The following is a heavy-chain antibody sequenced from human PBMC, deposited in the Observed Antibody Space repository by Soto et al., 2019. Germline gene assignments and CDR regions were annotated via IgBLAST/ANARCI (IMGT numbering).Heavy chain of an antibody. Sequence: GGSLRLSCVASGFTFSSYSMNWVRQAPGKGLEWVSSISSSSSYIYYADSVKGRFTISRDNAKNSLYLQMNSLRAEDTAVYYCARDADDSSGYFDYWGQGTLVIVSA. V-gene: IGHV3-21*01. CDR3: ARDADDSSGYFDY. CDR1: GFTFSSYS. D-gene: IGHD3-22*01. CDR2: ISSSSSYI. J-gene: IGHJ4*02.